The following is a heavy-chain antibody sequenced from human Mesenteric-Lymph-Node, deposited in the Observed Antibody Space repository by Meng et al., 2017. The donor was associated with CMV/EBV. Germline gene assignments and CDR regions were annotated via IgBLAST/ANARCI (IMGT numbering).Heavy chain of an antibody. CDR3: ARDNVNPEGFDP. CDR2: INPNSGVS. D-gene: IGHD2/OR15-2a*01. Sequence: QVQLVQSRAEVGKPGGGLVVSCKASGYTFTDFYIHWVRQAPGQGLEWMGRINPNSGVSNSAQNFQGRVTMTRDTSISTAYMELGRLTSDDTAVYYCARDNVNPEGFDPWGQGTLVTVSS. V-gene: IGHV1-2*06. J-gene: IGHJ5*02. CDR1: GYTFTDFY.